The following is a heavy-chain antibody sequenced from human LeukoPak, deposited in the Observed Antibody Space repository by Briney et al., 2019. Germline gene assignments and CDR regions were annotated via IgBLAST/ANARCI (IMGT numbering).Heavy chain of an antibody. Sequence: QPGGSLRLSCAASGFTFSSHWMSWVRQAPGKGLEWVANIKQDGSEKYYVDSVKGRFTISRDNAKNSLYLQMNSLRAEDTAVYCCARSPTYYYDSSGYYDYWGQGTLVTVSS. J-gene: IGHJ4*02. V-gene: IGHV3-7*01. CDR2: IKQDGSEK. CDR1: GFTFSSHW. CDR3: ARSPTYYYDSSGYYDY. D-gene: IGHD3-22*01.